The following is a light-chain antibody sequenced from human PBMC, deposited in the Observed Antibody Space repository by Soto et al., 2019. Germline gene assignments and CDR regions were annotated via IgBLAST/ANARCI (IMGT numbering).Light chain of an antibody. V-gene: IGKV3-11*01. J-gene: IGKJ1*01. CDR3: QQYASSPPWP. Sequence: EVVLTQSPATLSLSPGEGATLSCRASQSVSSYLAWYQQKPDQAPRLLIYDASNRATGIPARFSGSGSGTDLAPPLGGQAPEHLAVYYCQQYASSPPWPFGQGTKVDIK. CDR2: DAS. CDR1: QSVSSY.